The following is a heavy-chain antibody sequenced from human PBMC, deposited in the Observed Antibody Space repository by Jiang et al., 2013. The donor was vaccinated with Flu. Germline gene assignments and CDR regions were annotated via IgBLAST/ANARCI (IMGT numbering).Heavy chain of an antibody. CDR2: ISNSGST. Sequence: GPGLVKPSETLSLTCTVSGGSVSNDTYSWSWIRQPPGKGLEWIGFISNSGSTNCNPSLKSRVTISVDTSKNHFSLKLSSVTAADSAIYYCARVRTTWSTHYFDYWGLGNPGHRLL. D-gene: IGHD1-14*01. CDR1: GGSVSNDTYS. CDR3: ARVRTTWSTHYFDY. J-gene: IGHJ4*02. V-gene: IGHV4-61*03.